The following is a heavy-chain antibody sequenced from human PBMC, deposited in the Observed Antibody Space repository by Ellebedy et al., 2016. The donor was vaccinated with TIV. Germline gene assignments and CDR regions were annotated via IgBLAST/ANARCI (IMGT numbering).Heavy chain of an antibody. CDR2: IYLSSGTS. D-gene: IGHD5-24*01. Sequence: AASVKVSCKSSGYNFTHFYIHWVRQAPGQGLEWMGIIYLSSGTSTYAPKFEGRVTMTSDTSTSTVYMEMTSLRSEDTAVYYCARLGLITGRGPRDDSFDIWGQGTMFTVSS. V-gene: IGHV1-46*01. CDR1: GYNFTHFY. CDR3: ARLGLITGRGPRDDSFDI. J-gene: IGHJ3*02.